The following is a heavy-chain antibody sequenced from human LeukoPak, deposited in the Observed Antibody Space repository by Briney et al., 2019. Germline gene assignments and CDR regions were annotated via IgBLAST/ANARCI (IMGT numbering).Heavy chain of an antibody. CDR3: ARKDSDWLLSPPFDY. CDR2: INAGNGNT. J-gene: IGHJ4*02. V-gene: IGHV1-3*01. D-gene: IGHD3-9*01. CDR1: GYTFTSYA. Sequence: GASEKVSCKASGYTFTSYAMYWVRQAPGQRLEWMGWINAGNGNTKYSQKFQGRVTITRDTFASTAYMELSSLRSEDTAVYYCARKDSDWLLSPPFDYWGQGTLVIVSP.